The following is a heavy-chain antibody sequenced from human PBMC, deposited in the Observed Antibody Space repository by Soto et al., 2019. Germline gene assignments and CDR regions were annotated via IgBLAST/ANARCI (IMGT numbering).Heavy chain of an antibody. CDR3: ARPGPNYVDFSDL. CDR1: GFTFSDHY. V-gene: IGHV3-11*01. D-gene: IGHD4-4*01. J-gene: IGHJ5*02. CDR2: ISDSGKTI. Sequence: PGGSLRLSCAASGFTFSDHYMSWIRQTPGKGLEWVSYISDSGKTIYYADSVEGRFTISRDNAKNSLYLQMNSLRVEDTAMYYCARPGPNYVDFSDLWGQGALVTVSS.